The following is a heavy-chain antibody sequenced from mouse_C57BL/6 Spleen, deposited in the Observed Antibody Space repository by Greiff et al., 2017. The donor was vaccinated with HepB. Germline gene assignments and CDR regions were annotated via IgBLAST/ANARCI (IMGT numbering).Heavy chain of an antibody. Sequence: EVNLVESGGGLVKPGGSLKLSCAASGFTFSDYGMHWVRQAPEKGLEWVAYISSGSSTIYYADTVKGRFTISRDNAKNTLFLQMTSLRSEDTAMYDCARDGYYVGFAYWGQGTLVTVSA. CDR3: ARDGYYVGFAY. D-gene: IGHD2-3*01. V-gene: IGHV5-17*01. CDR1: GFTFSDYG. J-gene: IGHJ3*01. CDR2: ISSGSSTI.